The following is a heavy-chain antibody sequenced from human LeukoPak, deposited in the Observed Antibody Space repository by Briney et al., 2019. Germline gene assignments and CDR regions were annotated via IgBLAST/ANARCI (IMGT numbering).Heavy chain of an antibody. D-gene: IGHD3-22*01. CDR3: ARGPFDYYDRTQTYMDV. CDR1: GYTFTGYY. J-gene: IGHJ6*03. CDR2: INPNSGGT. V-gene: IGHV1-2*02. Sequence: ASVKVSCKASGYTFTGYYMHWVRQAPGQGLEWMGWINPNSGGTNYAKKFQGRVTMTRTTSISTAYMELSRLRSDDTAVYYCARGPFDYYDRTQTYMDVWGKGTTVTVSS.